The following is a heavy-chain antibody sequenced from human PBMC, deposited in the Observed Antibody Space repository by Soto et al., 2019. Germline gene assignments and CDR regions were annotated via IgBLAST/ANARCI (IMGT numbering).Heavy chain of an antibody. CDR2: SYPADSDT. J-gene: IGHJ6*02. D-gene: IGHD3-10*01. CDR1: GYSFPSEW. CDR3: ARVPHGTTSYYDYPPGMDV. Sequence: PGESLKISCKGSGYSFPSEWIGWVRQMPGTGLEWMGSSYPADSDTRYRPSIQGQVTIPADKSIRTAYLEWSSLKASDSGGYYCARVPHGTTSYYDYPPGMDVWGQGTTVTV. V-gene: IGHV5-51*01.